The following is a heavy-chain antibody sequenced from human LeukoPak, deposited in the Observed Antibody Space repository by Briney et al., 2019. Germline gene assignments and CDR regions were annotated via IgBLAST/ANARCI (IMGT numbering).Heavy chain of an antibody. CDR2: INPNSGGT. V-gene: IGHV1-2*02. Sequence: ASVKVSCKASGYTFTGYYIQWVRQAPGQGLEWMGWINPNSGGTNYAQKFQGRVTMTRDTSISTAYMELSRLRSDDTAVYYCAGGVKRSEYNYDSWSGYPYTSTGLNDNWFDPWGQGTLVTVSS. J-gene: IGHJ5*02. CDR1: GYTFTGYY. CDR3: AGGVKRSEYNYDSWSGYPYTSTGLNDNWFDP. D-gene: IGHD3-3*01.